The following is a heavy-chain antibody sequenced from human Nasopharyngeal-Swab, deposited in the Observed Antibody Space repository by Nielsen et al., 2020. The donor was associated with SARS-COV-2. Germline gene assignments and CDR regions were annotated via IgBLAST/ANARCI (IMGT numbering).Heavy chain of an antibody. D-gene: IGHD1-26*01. V-gene: IGHV3-49*04. Sequence: GESLKISCAASGFTFSSYSMNWVRQAPGKGLEWVGFIRSKAYGGTTEYAASVKGRFTISRDDSKSIAYMQLNSLKTEDTALYYCSRGTLHYYFMDVWGKGTTVTVSS. CDR3: SRGTLHYYFMDV. J-gene: IGHJ6*03. CDR2: IRSKAYGGTT. CDR1: GFTFSSYS.